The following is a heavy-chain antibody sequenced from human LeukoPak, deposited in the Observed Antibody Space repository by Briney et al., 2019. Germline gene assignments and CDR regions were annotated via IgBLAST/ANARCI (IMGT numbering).Heavy chain of an antibody. CDR1: GGSISSYY. J-gene: IGHJ6*03. V-gene: IGHV4-4*07. CDR3: ARGHDYYYYYYMDV. Sequence: SETLSLTCTVSGGSISSYYWSWIRQPAGKGLEWIGRIYTSGSTNYNPSLKSRVTMSVDTSKNQFSLKLSSVTAADTAVYYCARGHDYYYYYYMDVWGKGTTVTVSS. CDR2: IYTSGST.